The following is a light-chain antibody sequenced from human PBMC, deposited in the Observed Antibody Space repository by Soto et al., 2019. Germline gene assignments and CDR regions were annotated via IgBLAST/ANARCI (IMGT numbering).Light chain of an antibody. V-gene: IGLV1-40*01. J-gene: IGLJ2*01. CDR2: GIS. CDR3: QSYDSSLSGVV. CDR1: SSNIGAGYD. Sequence: QSVLTQPPSVSGAPGQRVTISCTGSSSNIGAGYDVHWYQQLPGTAPKLLIYGISNRPSGVPDRFSGPKSGTSASLAITGLQVEDEADYYCQSYDSSLSGVVFCGGTKLTVL.